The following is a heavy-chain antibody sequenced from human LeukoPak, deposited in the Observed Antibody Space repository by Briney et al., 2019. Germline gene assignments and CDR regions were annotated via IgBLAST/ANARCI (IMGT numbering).Heavy chain of an antibody. CDR3: ARLLSGLMVRGVYYGMDV. CDR1: GGSISSYY. J-gene: IGHJ6*02. V-gene: IGHV4-59*08. Sequence: SETLSLTCTVSGGSISSYYWSWIRQPPGKGLEWIGYIYYSGSTNYNPSLKSRVTISVDTSKNQFSLKLSSVTAADTAVYYCARLLSGLMVRGVYYGMDVWRQGTTVTVSS. CDR2: IYYSGST. D-gene: IGHD3-10*01.